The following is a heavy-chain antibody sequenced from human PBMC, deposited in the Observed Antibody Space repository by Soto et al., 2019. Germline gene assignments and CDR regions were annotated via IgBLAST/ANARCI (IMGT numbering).Heavy chain of an antibody. J-gene: IGHJ4*02. CDR1: GFTFTDYA. V-gene: IGHV3-23*01. Sequence: GSLRLSCAASGFTFTDYALSWVRQAPGKGLEWVATISGIGGSTYLADSVKGRLSISRDNSKNTVSLLMNSLRAEDTAVYFCARGSSGYISSWYYFDYWGRGTLVTVSS. CDR2: ISGIGGST. D-gene: IGHD6-13*01. CDR3: ARGSSGYISSWYYFDY.